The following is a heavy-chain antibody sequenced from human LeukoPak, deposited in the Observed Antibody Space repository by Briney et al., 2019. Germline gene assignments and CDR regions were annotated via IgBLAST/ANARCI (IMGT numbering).Heavy chain of an antibody. D-gene: IGHD2-8*01. Sequence: SETLSLTRTVSGGSISSGGYYWSWIRQPPGKGLEWIGYIYYSGSTYYNPSLKSRVTISVDTSKNQFSLKLSSVTAADTAVYYCARAIVLMVYGLNWFDAWGQGTLVTVSS. CDR1: GGSISSGGYY. CDR2: IYYSGST. CDR3: ARAIVLMVYGLNWFDA. J-gene: IGHJ5*02. V-gene: IGHV4-31*03.